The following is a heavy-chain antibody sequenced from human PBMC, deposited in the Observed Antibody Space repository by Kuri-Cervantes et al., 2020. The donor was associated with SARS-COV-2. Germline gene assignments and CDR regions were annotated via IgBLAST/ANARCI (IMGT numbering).Heavy chain of an antibody. J-gene: IGHJ4*02. CDR3: GRVSWLQLWHRYSDS. D-gene: IGHD5-24*01. CDR2: IYSSGVT. V-gene: IGHV4-61*02. CDR1: GGSISSGSYY. Sequence: SETLSLTCTVSGGSISSGSYYWSWIRQPAGKGLEWIGFIYSSGVTNYNPSLKSRVTISADTSRNQFSLKLSSVTAADTAVYYCGRVSWLQLWHRYSDSWGQGTLVTVSS.